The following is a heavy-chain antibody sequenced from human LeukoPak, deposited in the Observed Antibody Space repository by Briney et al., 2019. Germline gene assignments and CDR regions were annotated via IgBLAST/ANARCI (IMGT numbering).Heavy chain of an antibody. Sequence: GGSLRLSCAASGFTFSSYDMHWVRQAPGKGLEWVAVISCDGSNKYYADSVKGRFTISRDNSKNTLYLQMNSLRAEDTAVYYCARDRTAARTSSPEARLQHWGQGTLGTVSS. CDR3: ARDRTAARTSSPEARLQH. CDR2: ISCDGSNK. J-gene: IGHJ1*01. CDR1: GFTFSSYD. D-gene: IGHD6-6*01. V-gene: IGHV3-30*04.